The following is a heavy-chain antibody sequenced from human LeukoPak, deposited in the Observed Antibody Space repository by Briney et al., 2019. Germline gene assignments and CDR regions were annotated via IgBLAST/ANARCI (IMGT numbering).Heavy chain of an antibody. V-gene: IGHV1-8*01. J-gene: IGHJ4*02. CDR1: GYTFTSYD. CDR2: MNPNSGNT. D-gene: IGHD6-6*01. Sequence: GASVNVSCKASGYTFTSYDINWVRQAPGQGLEWMGWMNPNSGNTGYAQKFQGRVTITRNTSISTAYMELSRLRSDDTAVYYCARDRITYSSSFPDYWGQGTLVTVSS. CDR3: ARDRITYSSSFPDY.